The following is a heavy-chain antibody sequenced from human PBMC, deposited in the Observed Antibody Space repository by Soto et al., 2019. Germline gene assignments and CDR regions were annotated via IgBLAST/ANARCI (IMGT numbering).Heavy chain of an antibody. Sequence: QVQLVESGGGVVQPGRSLRLSCAASGFTFSSYAMHWVRQAPGMGLEWVALISYDGSNKFYADSVKGRFTISRDNSKNPLYLQMNSLRAEDTAVYFCARDLGSFDPWGQGTLVTVSS. CDR2: ISYDGSNK. D-gene: IGHD5-12*01. V-gene: IGHV3-30-3*01. J-gene: IGHJ5*02. CDR3: ARDLGSFDP. CDR1: GFTFSSYA.